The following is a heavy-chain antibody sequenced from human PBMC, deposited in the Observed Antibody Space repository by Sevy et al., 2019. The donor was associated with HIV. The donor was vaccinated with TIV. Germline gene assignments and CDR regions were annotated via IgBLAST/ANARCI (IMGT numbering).Heavy chain of an antibody. Sequence: GGSLRLSCAVSGFTFSSYSMNWVRQAPGKGLEWVSSISSSSNYIYYADSVKGRFTISRDNAKDSLFLQMNRLRAEDTASYYCARGYCSGTSCSSGRAWVAFDIWGQGTMVTVSS. J-gene: IGHJ3*02. V-gene: IGHV3-21*01. CDR2: ISSSSNYI. CDR1: GFTFSSYS. D-gene: IGHD2-15*01. CDR3: ARGYCSGTSCSSGRAWVAFDI.